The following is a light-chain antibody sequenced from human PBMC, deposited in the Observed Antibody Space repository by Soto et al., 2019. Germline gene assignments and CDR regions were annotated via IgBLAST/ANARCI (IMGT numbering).Light chain of an antibody. CDR1: PCVSSY. V-gene: IGKV3-15*01. CDR3: QQYDNWPSVT. J-gene: IGKJ4*01. Sequence: EIVLTQSPSTLALSPGEGATLSCRASPCVSSYLAWYPQKPGQAPRLLVHGPSARATGIPATFSGSGSGTEFTLTISSLQTEDFTIYYCQQYDNWPSVTFGGGTK. CDR2: GPS.